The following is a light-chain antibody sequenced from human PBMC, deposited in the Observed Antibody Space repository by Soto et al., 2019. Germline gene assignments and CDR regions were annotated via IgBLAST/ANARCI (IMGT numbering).Light chain of an antibody. CDR3: QQYSICPRFT. V-gene: IGKV3-15*01. Sequence: EIVMAQSPGTLSVSPGERATLSCRASQSVSSKLAWYQQKPGQSPRLLIYGTSIRATGIPARFSGSGSRTEFTHTISNLQSEDFGVNDCQQYSICPRFTFGQRTRLEIK. CDR1: QSVSSK. CDR2: GTS. J-gene: IGKJ5*01.